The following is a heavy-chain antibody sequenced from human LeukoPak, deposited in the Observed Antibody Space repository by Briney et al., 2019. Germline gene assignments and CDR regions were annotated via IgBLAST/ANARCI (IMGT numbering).Heavy chain of an antibody. V-gene: IGHV4-30-2*01. CDR3: ARYGVVVPAATYYYYYYGMDV. J-gene: IGHJ6*02. CDR1: GGSVSSGGFY. CDR2: IYHSRST. D-gene: IGHD2-2*01. Sequence: PSQTLSLTCSVSGGSVSSGGFYWSWIWQPPGKGLEWIGYIYHSRSTYYNPSLKSRVTISVDRSKNQFSLKLTSVTAADTAVYYCARYGVVVPAATYYYYYYGMDVWGQGTTVTVSS.